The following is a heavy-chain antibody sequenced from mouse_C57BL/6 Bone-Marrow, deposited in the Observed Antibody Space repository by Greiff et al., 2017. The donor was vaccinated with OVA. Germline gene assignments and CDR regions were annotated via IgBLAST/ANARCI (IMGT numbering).Heavy chain of an antibody. CDR2: IDPENGDT. CDR1: GFNIKDDY. Sequence: EVQLQQSGAELVRPGASVKLSCTASGFNIKDDYMHWVKQRPEQGLEWIGWIDPENGDTEYASKFQGKATITADTSSNTAYLQLSSLTSEDTAVYYCTCYGNYWFAYWGQGTLGTVSA. V-gene: IGHV14-4*01. J-gene: IGHJ3*01. D-gene: IGHD2-1*01. CDR3: TCYGNYWFAY.